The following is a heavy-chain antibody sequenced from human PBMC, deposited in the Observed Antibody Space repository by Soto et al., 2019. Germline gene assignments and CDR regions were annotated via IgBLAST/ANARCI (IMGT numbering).Heavy chain of an antibody. CDR3: ARGQEGVVATH. Sequence: QVQLQQWGAGLLKPSETLSLNCAVNGGSLSGYYWSRIRQPPGKGLEWIGEIKDGGYTNYSPSLKSRATISSDRSNNQFSLRLNSVTAADTGVYYCARGQEGVVATHWDQGALVTVSS. CDR2: IKDGGYT. J-gene: IGHJ4*02. D-gene: IGHD5-12*01. V-gene: IGHV4-34*01. CDR1: GGSLSGYY.